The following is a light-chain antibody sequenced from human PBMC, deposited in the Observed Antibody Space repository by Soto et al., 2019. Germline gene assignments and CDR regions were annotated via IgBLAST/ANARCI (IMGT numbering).Light chain of an antibody. CDR1: HTINNY. CDR3: QQSYSIPLA. CDR2: AAY. J-gene: IGKJ4*01. V-gene: IGKV1-39*01. Sequence: QMTQSPSSLSASVGDRITITCRTSHTINNYLNWYQQKPAQAPTLLIYAAYDLQSGVPSRFSDGGSGTDFTLTISGLQPEDSATYYCQQSYSIPLAFGGGTKVEI.